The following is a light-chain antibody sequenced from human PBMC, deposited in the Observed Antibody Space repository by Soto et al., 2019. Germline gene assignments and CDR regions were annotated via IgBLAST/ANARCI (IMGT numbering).Light chain of an antibody. CDR3: QQYNSYRT. J-gene: IGKJ1*01. CDR2: GAS. V-gene: IGKV3-15*01. CDR1: QSVSSN. Sequence: EIVMTQSPATLSVSPGERATLSCRASQSVSSNLAWYQQKPGQAPRLLIYGASTRATGIPARFSGSGSGTEFTLTISSLQSDDFATYYCQQYNSYRTFGQGTKV.